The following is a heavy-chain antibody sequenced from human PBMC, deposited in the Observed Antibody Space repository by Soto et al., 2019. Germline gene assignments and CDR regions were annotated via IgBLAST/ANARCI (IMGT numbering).Heavy chain of an antibody. J-gene: IGHJ4*02. CDR2: ILPVFGST. CDR3: ARDDRFGTGMELSYFDS. Sequence: SVKVSCKAPGGTFSSYGITWVRQAPGHGLEWMGGILPVFGSTNFAHKFRGRVTITADESTSTAYMELRSLRPEDTAVYYCARDDRFGTGMELSYFDSWGPGTLVTVSS. V-gene: IGHV1-69*13. CDR1: GGTFSSYG. D-gene: IGHD5-18*01.